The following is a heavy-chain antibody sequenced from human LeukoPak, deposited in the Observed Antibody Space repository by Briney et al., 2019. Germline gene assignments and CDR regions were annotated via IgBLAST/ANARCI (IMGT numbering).Heavy chain of an antibody. D-gene: IGHD3-3*01. CDR2: ISWNSGSI. CDR3: AKDAYYDFWSGSVGHFDY. CDR1: GFTFDDYA. J-gene: IGHJ4*02. V-gene: IGHV3-9*01. Sequence: PGGSLRLSCAASGFTFDDYAMHWVRQAPGKGLEWVSGISWNSGSIGYADSVKGRFTISRDNAKNSLYLQMNSLRAEDTALYYCAKDAYYDFWSGSVGHFDYWGQGTLVTVSS.